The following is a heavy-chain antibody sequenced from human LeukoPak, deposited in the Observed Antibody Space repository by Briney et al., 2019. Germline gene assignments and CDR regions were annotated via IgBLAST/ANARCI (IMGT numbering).Heavy chain of an antibody. V-gene: IGHV3-30*02. CDR3: FYDSSGYYYVGVDY. Sequence: GSLRLSCAASGSTFSSYGVHWVRQAPGKGLEWVAFIRYDGSNKYYADSVKGRFTISRDNSKNTLYLQMNSLRAEDTAVYYCFYDSSGYYYVGVDYWGQGTLVTVSS. D-gene: IGHD3-22*01. J-gene: IGHJ4*02. CDR1: GSTFSSYG. CDR2: IRYDGSNK.